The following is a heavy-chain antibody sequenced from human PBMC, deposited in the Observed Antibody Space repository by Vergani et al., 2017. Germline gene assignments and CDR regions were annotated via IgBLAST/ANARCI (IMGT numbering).Heavy chain of an antibody. J-gene: IGHJ5*02. CDR2: IYYSGST. CDR3: ARQEDFLDWFDP. V-gene: IGHV4-61*10. D-gene: IGHD3-3*01. CDR1: GGSISSGSYY. Sequence: QVQLQESGPGLVKPSQTLSLTCTVSGGSISSGSYYWSWIRQPAGKGLEWIGYIYYSGSTNYNPSLKSRVTISVDTSKNQFSLKLSSVTAADTAVYYCARQEDFLDWFDPWGQGTLVTVSS.